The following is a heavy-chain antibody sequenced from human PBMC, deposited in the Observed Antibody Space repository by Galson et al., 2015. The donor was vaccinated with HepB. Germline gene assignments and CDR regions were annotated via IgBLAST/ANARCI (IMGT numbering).Heavy chain of an antibody. Sequence: SLRLSCAASGFTFSSYSMNWVRQAPGKGLEWVSYISSSSSTIYYADSVKGRFTISRDNAKNSLYLQMNSLRAEDTAVYYCARDQAYYDFWSGYYDYYYYYYMDVWGKGTTVTVSS. CDR3: ARDQAYYDFWSGYYDYYYYYYMDV. J-gene: IGHJ6*03. V-gene: IGHV3-48*01. CDR2: ISSSSSTI. CDR1: GFTFSSYS. D-gene: IGHD3-3*01.